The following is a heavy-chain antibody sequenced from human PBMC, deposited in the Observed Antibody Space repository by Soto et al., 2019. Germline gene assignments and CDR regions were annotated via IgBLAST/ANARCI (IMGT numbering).Heavy chain of an antibody. D-gene: IGHD5-18*01. CDR1: GGSISSGGYY. CDR2: IYYSGST. J-gene: IGHJ6*02. CDR3: ARDSIQLEPYYYYGMDV. V-gene: IGHV4-31*03. Sequence: QVQLQESGPGLVKPSQTLSLTCTVSGGSISSGGYYWSGIRQHPGKGLEWIGYIYYSGSTYYNPSLKSRVTISVDTSKTQFSLKLSSVTAADTAVYYCARDSIQLEPYYYYGMDVWGQGTTVTVSS.